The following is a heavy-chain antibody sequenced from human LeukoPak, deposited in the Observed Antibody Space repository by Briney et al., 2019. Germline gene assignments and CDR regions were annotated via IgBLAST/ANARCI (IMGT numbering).Heavy chain of an antibody. CDR2: VYYSGST. Sequence: SETLSLTCTVSGGSINSDDYYWSWIRQPPGKGLEWIGYVYYSGSTEYNPSLRSRVTISLEMSKHQFSLNVTSVTAADTAVYYCATNTGTVFDYWGQGALVTVSS. J-gene: IGHJ4*02. CDR1: GGSINSDDYY. CDR3: ATNTGTVFDY. D-gene: IGHD7-27*01. V-gene: IGHV4-61*08.